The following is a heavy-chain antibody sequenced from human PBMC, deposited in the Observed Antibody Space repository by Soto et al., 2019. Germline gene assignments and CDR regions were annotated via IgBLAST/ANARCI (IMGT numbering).Heavy chain of an antibody. Sequence: EVQLVESGGGLVQPGGSLKLSCAASGFAFSGSAMYWVRQASGKGPEWVGRIRSKGHNYATEYAASVKGRFTISRDDSKNTAYLQMNSLQTEDTAVYYCTRDLFSYDYSGILWFDPWGKGTLVTVSS. J-gene: IGHJ5*02. D-gene: IGHD3-16*01. CDR1: GFAFSGSA. V-gene: IGHV3-73*02. CDR2: IRSKGHNYAT. CDR3: TRDLFSYDYSGILWFDP.